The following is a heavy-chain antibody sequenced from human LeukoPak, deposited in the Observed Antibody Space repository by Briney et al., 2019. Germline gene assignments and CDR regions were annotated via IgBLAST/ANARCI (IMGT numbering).Heavy chain of an antibody. J-gene: IGHJ4*02. CDR1: GFTFSSYG. Sequence: PGRSLRLSCAAPGFTFSSYGMHWVRQAPGKGLEWVTVISYDGSNKYYADSVKGRFTISRDNSKNTLYLQMNSLRAEDTAVYYCARGEGSGIGDYWGQGTLVTVSS. V-gene: IGHV3-30*03. CDR3: ARGEGSGIGDY. CDR2: ISYDGSNK. D-gene: IGHD3-10*01.